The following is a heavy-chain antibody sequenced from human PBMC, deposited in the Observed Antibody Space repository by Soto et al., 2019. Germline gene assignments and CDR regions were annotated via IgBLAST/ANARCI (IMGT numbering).Heavy chain of an antibody. V-gene: IGHV3-30*18. CDR2: ISYDGSNK. CDR1: GFTFSSYG. J-gene: IGHJ6*02. D-gene: IGHD1-26*01. CDR3: AKDVVVGATAGLGDYYYYYGRDV. Sequence: QVQLVESGGGVVQPGRSLRLSCAASGFTFSSYGMHWVRQAPGKGLEWVAGISYDGSNKYYADSVKGRFTISRDNSKNTLYLQRNSLRAEATAVYYCAKDVVVGATAGLGDYYYYYGRDVWGLGTTVTVSS.